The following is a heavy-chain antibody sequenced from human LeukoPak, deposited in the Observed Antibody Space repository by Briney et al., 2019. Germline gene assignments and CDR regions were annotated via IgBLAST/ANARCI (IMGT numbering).Heavy chain of an antibody. CDR1: GGSISSYY. CDR2: IYTSGST. Sequence: SETLSLTCTVSGGSISSYYWSWIRQPAGKGLEWIGRIYTSGSTNYNPSLKSRVTISVDTSKNQFSLKLSSVTAADTAIYYCARHAGSYGFYYYYMDVWGKGTTVTISS. D-gene: IGHD1-26*01. J-gene: IGHJ6*03. CDR3: ARHAGSYGFYYYYMDV. V-gene: IGHV4-4*07.